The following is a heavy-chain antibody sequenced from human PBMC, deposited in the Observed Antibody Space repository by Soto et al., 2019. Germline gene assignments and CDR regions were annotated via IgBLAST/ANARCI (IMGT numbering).Heavy chain of an antibody. D-gene: IGHD4-17*01. Sequence: EVQLVESGGGLVQPGGSLRLSCAASGFTFSDYWMHWVRQAPGKGLVWVSRISPDGSTITYADSVKRRFTISRHNAENTLSLQMTSLRVEDTAVYYGTRSVDYCGQGTLVTVSS. V-gene: IGHV3-74*01. CDR2: ISPDGSTI. J-gene: IGHJ4*02. CDR3: TRSVDY. CDR1: GFTFSDYW.